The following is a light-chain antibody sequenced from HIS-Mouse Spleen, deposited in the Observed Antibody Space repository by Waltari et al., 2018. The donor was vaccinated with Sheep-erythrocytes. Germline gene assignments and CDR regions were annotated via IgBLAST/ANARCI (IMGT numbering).Light chain of an antibody. CDR1: SSDVGGSNY. J-gene: IGLJ1*01. V-gene: IGLV2-11*01. Sequence: QSALTQPRSVSGSPGQSVTISCTGTSSDVGGSNYVPWYQQHPGKAPKLMIYDVSKRPSGVPDRFSGSKSGNTASLTISGLQAEDEADYYCCSYAGSYNHVFATGTKVTVL. CDR3: CSYAGSYNHV. CDR2: DVS.